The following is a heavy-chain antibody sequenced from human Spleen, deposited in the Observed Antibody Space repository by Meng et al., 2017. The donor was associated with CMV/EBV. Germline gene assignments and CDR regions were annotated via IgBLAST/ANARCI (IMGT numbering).Heavy chain of an antibody. Sequence: GESLKISCTASGITVSSTYMNWVRQAPGKGLEWVSVIYSGSSTYYADSIKGRFTISRDNLKNTVWLQMNSLRVGDTAVYYCATRASRPYYYYYGMDVWGRGTTVTVSS. CDR3: ATRASRPYYYYYGMDV. CDR2: IYSGSST. CDR1: GITVSSTY. V-gene: IGHV3-66*02. D-gene: IGHD6-6*01. J-gene: IGHJ6*02.